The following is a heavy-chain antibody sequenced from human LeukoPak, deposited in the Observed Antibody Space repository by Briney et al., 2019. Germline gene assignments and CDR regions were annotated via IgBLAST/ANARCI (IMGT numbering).Heavy chain of an antibody. CDR1: GYTFTGYY. Sequence: ASVKVSCKASGYTFTGYYMHWVRQAPGQGLEWMGWINPNSGGTNYAQKFQGRVTMTRYTSISTAYMELSRLRSDDTAVYYCARPYYDSSGYYRHWGQGTLVTVSS. CDR2: INPNSGGT. J-gene: IGHJ4*02. V-gene: IGHV1-2*02. CDR3: ARPYYDSSGYYRH. D-gene: IGHD3-22*01.